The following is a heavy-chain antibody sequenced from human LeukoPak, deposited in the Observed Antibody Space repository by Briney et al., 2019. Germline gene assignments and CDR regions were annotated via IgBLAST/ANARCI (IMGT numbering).Heavy chain of an antibody. J-gene: IGHJ4*02. Sequence: ASVTVSCTASGYTFTSYYMHWVRQAPGQGLEWMGIINPSGGSTSYAQKFQGRVTMTRDTSTSTVYMELSSLRSEDTAVYYCARDENPYYDFWSGYSPSYYFDYWGQGTLVTVSS. V-gene: IGHV1-46*01. CDR2: INPSGGST. CDR3: ARDENPYYDFWSGYSPSYYFDY. CDR1: GYTFTSYY. D-gene: IGHD3-3*01.